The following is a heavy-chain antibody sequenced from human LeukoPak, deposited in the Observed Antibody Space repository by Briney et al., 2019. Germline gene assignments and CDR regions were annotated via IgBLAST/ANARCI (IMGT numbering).Heavy chain of an antibody. V-gene: IGHV3-23*01. CDR1: GFTFSSYA. CDR2: IGSGGGST. J-gene: IGHJ3*02. CDR3: AKDILSSSWSSGAFDI. Sequence: PGGSLRLSCAASGFTFSSYAMSWVRQAPGKGLEWVSVIGSGGGSTYYADSVKGRFTISSDNSKNTLYLQMNSLRAEDTAIYYCAKDILSSSWSSGAFDIWGQGTMVTVSS. D-gene: IGHD6-13*01.